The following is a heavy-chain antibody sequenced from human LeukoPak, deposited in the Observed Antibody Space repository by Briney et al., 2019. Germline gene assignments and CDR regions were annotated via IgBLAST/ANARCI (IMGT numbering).Heavy chain of an antibody. V-gene: IGHV1-3*01. CDR3: ARDRLAVAGTELDY. D-gene: IGHD6-19*01. CDR1: GYTFTSYA. CDR2: INAGNGNT. J-gene: IGHJ4*02. Sequence: GASVKVSCKASGYTFTSYAMHWVRQAPGQRLEWMGWINAGNGNTKYSQKFQGRVTITRDTSASTAYMELSSLRSEDTAVYYCARDRLAVAGTELDYWGQGTLVTVSP.